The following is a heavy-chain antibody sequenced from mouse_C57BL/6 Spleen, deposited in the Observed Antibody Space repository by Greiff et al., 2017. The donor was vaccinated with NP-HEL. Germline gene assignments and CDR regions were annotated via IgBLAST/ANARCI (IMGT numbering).Heavy chain of an antibody. CDR2: IDPEDGVT. J-gene: IGHJ3*01. Sequence: VQLVESGAELVKPGASVKLSCTASGFNIKDYYMHWVKQRTEQGLEWIGRIDPEDGVTKYAPKFQGKATITADTSSNTAYLPLSSLTSEDTAVYYCARGGYDYDGFAYWGQGTLVTVSA. D-gene: IGHD2-4*01. V-gene: IGHV14-2*01. CDR1: GFNIKDYY. CDR3: ARGGYDYDGFAY.